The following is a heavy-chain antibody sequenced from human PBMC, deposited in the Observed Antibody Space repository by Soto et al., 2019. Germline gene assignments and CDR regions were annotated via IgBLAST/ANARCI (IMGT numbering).Heavy chain of an antibody. V-gene: IGHV6-1*01. Sequence: TLSLTCAISGDSVSSNSAAWNCIRQSPSRGLEWLGRTYYRSKWYNDYAVSVKSRITINPDTSKNQFSLQLNSVTPEDTAVYYCASDGREYFDCSGYQVAFAYYYYGMDVWGPGTLVTVSS. CDR2: TYYRSKWYN. J-gene: IGHJ6*02. CDR3: ASDGREYFDCSGYQVAFAYYYYGMDV. D-gene: IGHD3-22*01. CDR1: GDSVSSNSAA.